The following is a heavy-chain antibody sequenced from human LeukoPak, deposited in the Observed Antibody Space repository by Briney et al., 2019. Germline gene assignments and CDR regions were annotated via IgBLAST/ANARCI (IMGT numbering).Heavy chain of an antibody. CDR1: GGSFSGYY. CDR3: ARVSPDYYGSGSYSSGSIDY. D-gene: IGHD3-10*01. J-gene: IGHJ4*02. V-gene: IGHV4-59*01. CDR2: IYYSGST. Sequence: SETLSLTCAVYGGSFSGYYWSWIRQPPGKGLEWIGYIYYSGSTNYNPSLKSRVTISVDTSKNQFSLKLSSVTAADTAVYYCARVSPDYYGSGSYSSGSIDYWGQGTLVTVSS.